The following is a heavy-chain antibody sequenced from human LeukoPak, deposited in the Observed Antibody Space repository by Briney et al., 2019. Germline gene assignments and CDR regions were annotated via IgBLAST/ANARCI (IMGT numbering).Heavy chain of an antibody. V-gene: IGHV3-7*03. CDR3: ARVVQWLPPDY. CDR2: INSDGSEG. Sequence: GGSLRLSCAVSGFTFSGFWMSWSRQAPGKGLEWVASINSDGSEGYYADVVKGRFTISRDNAKNSLYLQMNSLRAEDTAVYYCARVVQWLPPDYWGQGTLVTVSS. D-gene: IGHD6-19*01. J-gene: IGHJ4*02. CDR1: GFTFSGFW.